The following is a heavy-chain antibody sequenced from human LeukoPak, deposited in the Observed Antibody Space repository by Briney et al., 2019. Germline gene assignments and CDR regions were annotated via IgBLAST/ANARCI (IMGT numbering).Heavy chain of an antibody. V-gene: IGHV3-74*01. CDR2: INGDGRNI. D-gene: IGHD3-9*01. CDR1: GFTFSSYW. J-gene: IGHJ6*02. CDR3: TRDLMDYDVSTGLHHYYMDV. Sequence: GGSLRLSCVASGFTFSSYWMHWVRQAPRKGLVWVSRINGDGRNINYADSVRGRLTISRDNAKNTLYLQMNTLRVEDTAVYYCTRDLMDYDVSTGLHHYYMDVWGQVTTVTVAS.